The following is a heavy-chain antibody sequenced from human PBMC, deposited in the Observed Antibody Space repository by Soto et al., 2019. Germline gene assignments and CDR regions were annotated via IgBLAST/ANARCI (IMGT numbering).Heavy chain of an antibody. Sequence: QVQLVQSGAGVKKPGASVKVPCKASGYTFTNYGISWVRQAPGQGLEWMGWINSYNGITNNAQNFQGRVTMTIDTSTNTAYMELRSLRSDDTAVYYCARDRQNYGSFDYWGQGTLVTVSS. CDR1: GYTFTNYG. V-gene: IGHV1-18*01. CDR2: INSYNGIT. J-gene: IGHJ4*02. CDR3: ARDRQNYGSFDY. D-gene: IGHD4-17*01.